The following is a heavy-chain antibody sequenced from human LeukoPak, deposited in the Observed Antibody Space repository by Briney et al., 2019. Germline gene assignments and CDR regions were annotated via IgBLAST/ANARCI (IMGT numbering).Heavy chain of an antibody. V-gene: IGHV3-11*04. CDR3: ARYSGTYGWFDP. D-gene: IGHD1-26*01. Sequence: GGSLRLSCAASGFTFSDYYMTWVRQAPGTGLEWVSYISTSATTIYYADSVKGRFTISRDIAKNSLYLQMHSLRAEDTAVYYCARYSGTYGWFDPWGQGTLVTVSS. CDR2: ISTSATTI. J-gene: IGHJ5*02. CDR1: GFTFSDYY.